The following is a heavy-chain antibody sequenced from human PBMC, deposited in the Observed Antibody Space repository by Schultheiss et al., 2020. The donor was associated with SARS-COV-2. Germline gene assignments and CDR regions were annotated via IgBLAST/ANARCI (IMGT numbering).Heavy chain of an antibody. CDR3: ARGLTGTTRAEYYFDY. D-gene: IGHD1-7*01. Sequence: GGSLRLSCAASGFTFRSYEMNWVRQAPGKGLEWVSYISSSSSYIYYADSVKGRFTISRDNSKNTLYLQMNSLRAEDTAVYYCARGLTGTTRAEYYFDYWGQGTLVTVSS. CDR2: ISSSSSYI. J-gene: IGHJ4*02. CDR1: GFTFRSYE. V-gene: IGHV3-21*05.